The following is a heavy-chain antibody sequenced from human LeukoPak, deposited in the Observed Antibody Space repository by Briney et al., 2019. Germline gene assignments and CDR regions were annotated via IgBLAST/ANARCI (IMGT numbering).Heavy chain of an antibody. J-gene: IGHJ4*02. V-gene: IGHV1-8*02. CDR2: MNPNSGNT. CDR1: GGTFSSYD. D-gene: IGHD6-13*01. CDR3: ARGIAAAGTAGGLGY. Sequence: ASVKVSCKASGGTFSSYDINWVRQATGQGLEWMGWMNPNSGNTGYAQKFQGRVTMTRNTSISTAYMELSSLRSEDTAVYYCARGIAAAGTAGGLGYWGQGTLVTVSS.